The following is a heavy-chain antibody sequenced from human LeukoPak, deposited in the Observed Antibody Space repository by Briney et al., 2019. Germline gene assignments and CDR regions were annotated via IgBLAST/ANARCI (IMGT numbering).Heavy chain of an antibody. J-gene: IGHJ4*02. CDR2: IYTSGST. Sequence: SETLSLTCTVSGGSISSYYWSWIRQPAGKGLGWIGRIYTSGSTNYNPSLKSRVTMSVDTSKNQFSPKLSSVTAADTAVYYCARGGYSSWFDYWGQGTLVTVSS. CDR3: ARGGYSSWFDY. CDR1: GGSISSYY. V-gene: IGHV4-4*07. D-gene: IGHD6-13*01.